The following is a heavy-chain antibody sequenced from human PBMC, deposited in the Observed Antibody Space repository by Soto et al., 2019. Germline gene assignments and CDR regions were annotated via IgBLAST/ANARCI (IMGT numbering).Heavy chain of an antibody. CDR1: GFTFSSHV. CDR2: ISGTGGT. D-gene: IGHD2-15*01. Sequence: EVQLWESGGGLVQPGCSLRLSCAVSGFTFSSHVMSWVRQAPGKGLEWVSAISGTGGTYYADSVKGRFTISRDNSKHALYLQMTNLRDEDTAVYYCAKERRVAYCSGGICYAPDYWGQGTLVIVSS. J-gene: IGHJ4*02. V-gene: IGHV3-23*01. CDR3: AKERRVAYCSGGICYAPDY.